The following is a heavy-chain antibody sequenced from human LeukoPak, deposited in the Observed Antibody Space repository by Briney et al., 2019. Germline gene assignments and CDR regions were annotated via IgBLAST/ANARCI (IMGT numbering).Heavy chain of an antibody. D-gene: IGHD3-10*01. V-gene: IGHV3-30-3*01. Sequence: PGRSLRLSCAASGFTFSSYAMHWVRQAPGKGLEWVAVISYDGSNKYYADSVKGRFTISRDNSKNTLYLQMNSLRAEDTAVYYCARRPKGSGSYSDAFDIWGQGTMATVSS. CDR2: ISYDGSNK. CDR1: GFTFSSYA. CDR3: ARRPKGSGSYSDAFDI. J-gene: IGHJ3*02.